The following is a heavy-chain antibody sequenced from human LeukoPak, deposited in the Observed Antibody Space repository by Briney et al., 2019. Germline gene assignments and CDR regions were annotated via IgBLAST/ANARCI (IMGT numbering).Heavy chain of an antibody. V-gene: IGHV4-59*01. CDR1: GGSISSYF. J-gene: IGHJ6*03. D-gene: IGHD3-16*01. CDR3: ARETSQKGAHYMDV. Sequence: PSETLSLTCNVSGGSISSYFWNWIRQPPGKGLEWIGYIYYSGSTNYNPSLKSRLTISVDTSKNQFSLKLSSVTAADTAVYYCARETSQKGAHYMDVWGKGTTVTISS. CDR2: IYYSGST.